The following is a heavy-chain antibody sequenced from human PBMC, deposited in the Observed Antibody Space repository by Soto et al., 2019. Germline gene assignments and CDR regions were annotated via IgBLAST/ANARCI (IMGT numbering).Heavy chain of an antibody. D-gene: IGHD6-19*01. CDR1: GFTFSSYA. CDR3: AKDRGIAVAGTGWFDP. V-gene: IGHV3-23*01. J-gene: IGHJ5*02. Sequence: EVQLLESGGGLVQPGGSLRLSCAASGFTFSSYAMSWVRQAPGKGLEWVSAISGSGGSTYYADSVKGRFTISRDNSKNTLYLQMNSLRAEDTAVYYCAKDRGIAVAGTGWFDPWGQGTLVTVSS. CDR2: ISGSGGST.